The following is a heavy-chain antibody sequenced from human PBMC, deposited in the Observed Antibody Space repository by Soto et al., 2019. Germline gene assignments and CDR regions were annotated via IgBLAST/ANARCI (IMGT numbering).Heavy chain of an antibody. J-gene: IGHJ4*02. Sequence: QVQLVQSGAEVKKPGASVEVSCKASGYTFTSYGISWVRQAPGQGVEWMGWIIAYNGNTNYAQKLQGRVTMTTDTTTTTAYMELRSLRADDAAYYYCARRDSSSAPPDYWGQGTLVTVSS. CDR2: IIAYNGNT. CDR1: GYTFTSYG. CDR3: ARRDSSSAPPDY. D-gene: IGHD6-6*01. V-gene: IGHV1-18*01.